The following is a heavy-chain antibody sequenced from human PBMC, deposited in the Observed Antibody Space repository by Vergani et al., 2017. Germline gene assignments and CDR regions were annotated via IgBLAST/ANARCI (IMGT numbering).Heavy chain of an antibody. V-gene: IGHV3-30*02. D-gene: IGHD1-26*01. J-gene: IGHJ6*02. CDR3: AKKGGSLDYYGMDV. CDR2: IRYDGSNQ. CDR1: GYTFGHFD. Sequence: QEQLLQSGGGVVQPGGSLKLSCIGSGYTFGHFDMHWVRQAPGKGLAWLAFIRYDGSNQQYIDSVKGRFTISRDNSKDTLFLQMNGLRPGDTGTYFCAKKGGSLDYYGMDVWGQGTTITVSS.